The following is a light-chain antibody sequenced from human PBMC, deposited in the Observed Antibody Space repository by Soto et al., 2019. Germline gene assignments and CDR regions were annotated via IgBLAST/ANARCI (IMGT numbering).Light chain of an antibody. J-gene: IGLJ2*01. CDR3: SSYTTSSTLVV. Sequence: QSALTQPASVSGSPGQSITISCTGSRSDIGDYGYVSWYQQHPGKVPKLIIYDSVNRPSGVSNRFSGSKSGNTASLTISGLQAEDEADYYCSSYTTSSTLVVFGGGTKLTV. CDR1: RSDIGDYGY. CDR2: DSV. V-gene: IGLV2-14*03.